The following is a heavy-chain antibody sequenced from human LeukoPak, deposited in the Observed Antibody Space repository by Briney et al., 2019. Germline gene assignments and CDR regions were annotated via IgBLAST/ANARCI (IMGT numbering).Heavy chain of an antibody. D-gene: IGHD6-19*01. CDR1: GGSISSYY. CDR2: IYISGST. Sequence: SETLSLTCTVSGGSISSYYWSWIRQPAGKGLEWIGRIYISGSTNYKPSLRSRVTMSVDTSKNQFSLKLSSVTAADTAVYYCARDSRSGWGNWFDPWGQGTLVTVSS. CDR3: ARDSRSGWGNWFDP. V-gene: IGHV4-4*07. J-gene: IGHJ5*02.